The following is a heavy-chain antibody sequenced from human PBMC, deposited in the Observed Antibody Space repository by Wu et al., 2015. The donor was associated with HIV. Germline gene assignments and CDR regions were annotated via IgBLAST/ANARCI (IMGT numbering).Heavy chain of an antibody. V-gene: IGHV1-46*02. CDR2: INPSGGST. CDR1: GYTFNSYY. J-gene: IGHJ6*04. CDR3: ALSAYCGGKCFSVVAV. Sequence: QVQLVQSGAEVKKPAASVKVSCKASGYTFNSYYIHWVRQAPGQGLEWIGIINPSGGSTTYAQKFQGRVTITADRITSTAYMDLSSLRSEDTALYHCALSAYCGGKCFSVVAVWGKGTTVIVSS. D-gene: IGHD2-21*01.